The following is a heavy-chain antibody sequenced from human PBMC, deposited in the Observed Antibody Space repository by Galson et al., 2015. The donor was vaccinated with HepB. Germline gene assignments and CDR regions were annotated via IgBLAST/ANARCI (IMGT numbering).Heavy chain of an antibody. CDR1: GYSFPSYW. D-gene: IGHD3-3*01. V-gene: IGHV5-10-1*01. J-gene: IGHJ6*02. CDR3: ARYHCWSGYYVGHGMDV. CDR2: IIPSDSYT. Sequence: QSGAEVKKPGESLRLSCKGSGYSFPSYWISWVRQMPGKGLERMGRIIPSDSYTNYSPSFQGHVTISADKSISTAYLQWSSLKASDTAMYYCARYHCWSGYYVGHGMDVWGQGTTVTVSS.